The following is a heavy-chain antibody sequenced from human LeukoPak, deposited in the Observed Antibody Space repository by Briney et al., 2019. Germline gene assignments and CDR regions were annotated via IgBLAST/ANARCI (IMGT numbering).Heavy chain of an antibody. V-gene: IGHV3-23*01. Sequence: GGSLRLSCVASGFTFSSYGMSWVRQAPGKGLEWVSGIDGSGGGTDYADPVKGRFTISRDNSKNTLYLQMNSLRAEDTAVYYCAKDVVSGWYHDYWGQGTLVTVSS. J-gene: IGHJ4*02. CDR3: AKDVVSGWYHDY. D-gene: IGHD6-19*01. CDR1: GFTFSSYG. CDR2: IDGSGGGT.